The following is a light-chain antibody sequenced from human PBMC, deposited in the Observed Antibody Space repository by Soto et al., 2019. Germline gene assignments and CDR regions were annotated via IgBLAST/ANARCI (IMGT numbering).Light chain of an antibody. CDR1: QSVRNSL. J-gene: IGKJ1*01. CDR2: DAS. CDR3: HQYDTIVQT. Sequence: DIVLTQSPGPLSLSPGERATLSCMXSQSVRNSLLAWYQQQPGQPPRLIIYDASTRATATPERFSGSRSGTDFTLTISRLEPEDVSVYYCHQYDTIVQTFGQGTKVDIK. V-gene: IGKV3-20*01.